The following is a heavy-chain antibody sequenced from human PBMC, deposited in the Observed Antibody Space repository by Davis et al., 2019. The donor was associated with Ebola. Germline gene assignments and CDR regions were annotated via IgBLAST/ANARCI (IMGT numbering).Heavy chain of an antibody. J-gene: IGHJ6*03. CDR3: ARETSTKDCSSTSCYRATYYYYYYMDV. Sequence: GESLKISCAASGFTFSSYSMNWVRQAPGKGLEWVSSISSSSSYIYYADSVKGRFTISRDNAKNSLYLQMNSLRAEDTAVYYCARETSTKDCSSTSCYRATYYYYYYMDVWGKGTTVTVSS. D-gene: IGHD2-2*01. CDR2: ISSSSSYI. V-gene: IGHV3-21*01. CDR1: GFTFSSYS.